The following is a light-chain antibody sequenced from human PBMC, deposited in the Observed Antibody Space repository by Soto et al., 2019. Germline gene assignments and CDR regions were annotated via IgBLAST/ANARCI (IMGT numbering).Light chain of an antibody. J-gene: IGKJ4*01. CDR1: QSISSTY. CDR2: GAS. Sequence: EIVLTQSPGTLSLSPGERATLSCRASQSISSTYLAWYQQKPGQAPRLLIYGASSRATGIPDRFSGSGSGTDFTLTISRLEPEDVAVSYCQQYGSSTALTFGGGTRVEI. V-gene: IGKV3-20*01. CDR3: QQYGSSTALT.